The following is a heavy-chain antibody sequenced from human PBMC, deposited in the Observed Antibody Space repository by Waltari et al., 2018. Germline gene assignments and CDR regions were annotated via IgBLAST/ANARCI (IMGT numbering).Heavy chain of an antibody. V-gene: IGHV1-69*01. CDR1: GGTFSSYA. CDR2: IIPIFGTA. D-gene: IGHD5-12*01. J-gene: IGHJ6*02. Sequence: QVQLVQSGAEVKKPGSSVKVSCKASGGTFSSYAISWVRQAPGQGLEWMGGIIPIFGTANYAQKFQGRVTITADESTSTADMELSSLRSEDTAVYYCARYNIVATINYYYYGMDVWGQGTTVTVSS. CDR3: ARYNIVATINYYYYGMDV.